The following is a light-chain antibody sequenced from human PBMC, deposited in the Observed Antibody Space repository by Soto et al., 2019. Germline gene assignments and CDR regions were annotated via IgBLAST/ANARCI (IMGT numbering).Light chain of an antibody. CDR2: AAS. J-gene: IGKJ3*01. Sequence: DIQMTQSPSSLSASVGDRVTITCRASQSISSYFNWYQQKPGKAPKLLIYAASSLQSGVTSRFRGSGSGTNFTLTISTLQHEDFATYYCQQSYSTPFSFGPGTKGDI. V-gene: IGKV1-39*01. CDR1: QSISSY. CDR3: QQSYSTPFS.